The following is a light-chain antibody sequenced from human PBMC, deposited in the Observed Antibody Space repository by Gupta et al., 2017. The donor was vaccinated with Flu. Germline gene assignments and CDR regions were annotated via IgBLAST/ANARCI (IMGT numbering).Light chain of an antibody. J-gene: IGLJ3*02. V-gene: IGLV2-8*01. Sequence: QSALTQPPSASGSPGQSVTISCTGTSSDVGGYNYVSWYKQHPGKAPKLMICEVNKRPSGVPDRFSGSKSGNTASLTVSGLQAEDEADYYCSSYAGSNTWVFGGGTKLTV. CDR2: EVN. CDR1: SSDVGGYNY. CDR3: SSYAGSNTWV.